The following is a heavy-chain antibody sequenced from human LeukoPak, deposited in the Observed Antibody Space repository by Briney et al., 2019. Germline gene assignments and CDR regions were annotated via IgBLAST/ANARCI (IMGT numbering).Heavy chain of an antibody. D-gene: IGHD5-12*01. Sequence: SETLSLTCTVSGGSISSYYWSWIRQPPGKGLEWIGYIYYSGSTNYNPSLKSRVTISVDTSKNQFSLKLSSVTAADTAVYHCARGISPSGYLFDYWGQGTLVTVSS. CDR2: IYYSGST. J-gene: IGHJ4*02. CDR3: ARGISPSGYLFDY. V-gene: IGHV4-59*01. CDR1: GGSISSYY.